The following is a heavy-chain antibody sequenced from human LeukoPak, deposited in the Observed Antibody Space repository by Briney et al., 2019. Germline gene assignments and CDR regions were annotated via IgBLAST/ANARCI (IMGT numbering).Heavy chain of an antibody. Sequence: ASVKVSCKVSGYTLTEFSMHWVRQAPGKGLEWMGGFHPEDGETIYAQKFQGRITMTEDTSTDTAYMELSSLRSEDTAVYYCATASRSHYADYNLDYWGQGTLVTVSS. CDR2: FHPEDGET. D-gene: IGHD4-17*01. J-gene: IGHJ4*02. V-gene: IGHV1-24*01. CDR1: GYTLTEFS. CDR3: ATASRSHYADYNLDY.